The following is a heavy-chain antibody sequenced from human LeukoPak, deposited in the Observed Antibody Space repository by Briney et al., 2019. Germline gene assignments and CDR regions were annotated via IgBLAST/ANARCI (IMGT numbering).Heavy chain of an antibody. V-gene: IGHV4-34*01. CDR2: INHSGST. Sequence: SETLSLTCAVYGGSFSGYYWSWIRQPPGKGLEWIGEINHSGSTNYNPSLKSRVTISVDTSKNQFSLKLSSVTAADTAVYYRARAYRQYYYDSSGYYYGDAFDIWGQGTMVTVSS. CDR3: ARAYRQYYYDSSGYYYGDAFDI. D-gene: IGHD3-22*01. J-gene: IGHJ3*02. CDR1: GGSFSGYY.